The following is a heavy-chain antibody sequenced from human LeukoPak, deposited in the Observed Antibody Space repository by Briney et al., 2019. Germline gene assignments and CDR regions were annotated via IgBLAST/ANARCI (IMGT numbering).Heavy chain of an antibody. CDR2: ISSSSSYI. CDR3: ARDAENYYDSSGYLYYFDY. D-gene: IGHD3-22*01. CDR1: GFTFSSYS. V-gene: IGHV3-21*01. J-gene: IGHJ4*02. Sequence: PGGSLRLSCAASGFTFSSYSMNWARQAPGKGLGWVSSISSSSSYIYYADSVKGRFTISRDSAKNSLYLQMNSLRAEDTAVYYCARDAENYYDSSGYLYYFDYWGQGTLVTVSS.